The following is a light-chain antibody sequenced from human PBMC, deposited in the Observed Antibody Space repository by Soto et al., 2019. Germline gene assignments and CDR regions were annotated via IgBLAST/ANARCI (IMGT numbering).Light chain of an antibody. J-gene: IGLJ3*02. CDR1: NSDVGGYNY. CDR2: DVN. CDR3: SSYTSTSVL. Sequence: QSALTQPASVSGSPGQSITISCTGTNSDVGGYNYVSWYQEHPGKAPKLMIYDVNNRPSGVSNRFSGSKSGNTASLTISGLQAEDEADYYFSSYTSTSVLFGGGTKLTVL. V-gene: IGLV2-14*01.